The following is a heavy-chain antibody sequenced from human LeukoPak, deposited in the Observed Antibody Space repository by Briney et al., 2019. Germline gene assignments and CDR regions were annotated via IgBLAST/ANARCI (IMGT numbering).Heavy chain of an antibody. CDR2: IIRSISYI. J-gene: IGHJ4*02. D-gene: IGHD6-13*01. V-gene: IGHV3-21*01. CDR3: AAEFSSSWYRYAPFDY. CDR1: GFIFSSYS. Sequence: GGSLRLFCAASGFIFSSYSMNSVRHAPGKWLEWVSSIIRSISYIYSADSVKGRFTITRDNAKNSLYLQMNSRRAEDTAVYYCAAEFSSSWYRYAPFDYWGQATLVTVSS.